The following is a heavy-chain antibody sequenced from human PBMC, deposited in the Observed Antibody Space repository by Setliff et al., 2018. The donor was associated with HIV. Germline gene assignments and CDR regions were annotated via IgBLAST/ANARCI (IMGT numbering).Heavy chain of an antibody. CDR1: GESFSGYY. CDR3: ARDPHYFDRSGYYSYFYFDY. V-gene: IGHV4-34*01. D-gene: IGHD3-22*01. J-gene: IGHJ4*02. Sequence: SETLSLTCAVDGESFSGYYWSWIRQPPGKGLEWIGEINHSGTTNYTPSLKSRVTISVDTSKKQLSLKLTSVTAADTAVYYCARDPHYFDRSGYYSYFYFDYWGQGMLVTVSS. CDR2: INHSGTT.